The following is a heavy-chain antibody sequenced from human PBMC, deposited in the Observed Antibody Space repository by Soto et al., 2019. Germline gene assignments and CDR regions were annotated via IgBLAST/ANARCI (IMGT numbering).Heavy chain of an antibody. CDR1: GYTFSRHG. Sequence: QVQLVQSGAEVKKPGASVTVSCKASGYTFSRHGISWVRQAPGQGLEWMAWSGNTNYAQKFQGRLTLTTNPSTRTANMELRRLRSDDTAVYYYARGADHFSSGYYYEYWGQGTLVTVSS. J-gene: IGHJ4*02. CDR2: SGNT. V-gene: IGHV1-18*04. D-gene: IGHD3-3*02. CDR3: ARGADHFSSGYYYEY.